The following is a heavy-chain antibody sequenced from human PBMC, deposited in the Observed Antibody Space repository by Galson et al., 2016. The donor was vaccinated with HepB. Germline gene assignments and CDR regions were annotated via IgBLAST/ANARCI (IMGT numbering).Heavy chain of an antibody. CDR1: GFSLTSSGVG. CDR3: AHRPQYCDAGNGWAQSAFQI. D-gene: IGHD2-21*01. J-gene: IGHJ3*02. CDR2: IYWDGDK. V-gene: IGHV2-5*02. Sequence: PALVKPTQTVTLTCTFSGFSLTSSGVGVGWIRQPPGKALEWLGLIYWDGDKRYNPSLRSRLTITKDTSKNQVVLNMTNVDPVDTATYYCAHRPQYCDAGNGWAQSAFQIWGQGTMVAVSS.